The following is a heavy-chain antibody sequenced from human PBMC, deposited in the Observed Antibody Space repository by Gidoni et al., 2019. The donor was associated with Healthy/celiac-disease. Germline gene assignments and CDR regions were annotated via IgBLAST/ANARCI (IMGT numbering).Heavy chain of an antibody. CDR2: ISGSGCST. D-gene: IGHD3-10*01. Sequence: EVQLLESGGGLVQPGGSLRLSCAASGFTFSSYAMSWVLQAPGKGLAWVSAISGSGCSTYYADSVKGRFTISRDNSKNTLYLQMNSLRAEDTAVYYCAKFPRDGFGEVTFDIWGQGTMVTVSS. V-gene: IGHV3-23*01. CDR1: GFTFSSYA. CDR3: AKFPRDGFGEVTFDI. J-gene: IGHJ3*02.